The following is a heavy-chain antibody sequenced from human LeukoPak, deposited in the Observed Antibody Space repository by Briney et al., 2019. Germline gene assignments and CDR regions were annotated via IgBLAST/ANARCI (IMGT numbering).Heavy chain of an antibody. V-gene: IGHV3-7*01. D-gene: IGHD2/OR15-2a*01. CDR3: AREAGGMTHYFYYFDY. CDR2: IKQDGSEK. J-gene: IGHJ4*02. Sequence: GGSLRLSCAASGFTFSSYWMSWVRQAPGKGLEWVANIKQDGSEKYYVDSVKGRFTISRDNAKNSLYLQMNSLRAEDTAVFYCAREAGGMTHYFYYFDYWGQGTLVTVSS. CDR1: GFTFSSYW.